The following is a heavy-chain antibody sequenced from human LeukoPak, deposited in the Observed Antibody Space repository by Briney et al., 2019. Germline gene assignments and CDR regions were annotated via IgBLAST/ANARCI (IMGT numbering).Heavy chain of an antibody. D-gene: IGHD5/OR15-5a*01. CDR1: GYTFTSYG. CDR3: ARGDHVRIYAESAFDI. V-gene: IGHV1-18*01. Sequence: ASVKVSFRSSGYTFTSYGISWVRQAPGQGLEWMGWISAYNGNTNYSQKLQGRVTMTTDTSTSTAYMELRSMRSDDTAVYYCARGDHVRIYAESAFDIWGQGTKVTVSS. J-gene: IGHJ3*02. CDR2: ISAYNGNT.